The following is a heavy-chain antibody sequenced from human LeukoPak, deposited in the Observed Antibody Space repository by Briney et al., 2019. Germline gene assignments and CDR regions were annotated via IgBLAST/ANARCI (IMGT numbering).Heavy chain of an antibody. V-gene: IGHV3-66*01. Sequence: PGGSLRLSCAASEFSVGSNYMTWVRQAPGKGLEWVSLIYSGGSTYYADSVKGRFTISRDNSKNTLYLQMNSLRAEDTAVYYCARDYYYSVDYWGQGTLVTVSS. CDR1: EFSVGSNY. CDR3: ARDYYYSVDY. CDR2: IYSGGST. D-gene: IGHD3-22*01. J-gene: IGHJ4*02.